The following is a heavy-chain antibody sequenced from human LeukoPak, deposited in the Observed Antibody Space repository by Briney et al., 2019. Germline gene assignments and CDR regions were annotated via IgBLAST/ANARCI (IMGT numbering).Heavy chain of an antibody. D-gene: IGHD1-20*01. Sequence: GASVKVSCKASGGTFSSYGIIWVRQAPGQGLEWMGRISPIFDIANYAQKFQGRVTITADTSTSTAYMELSSPRSEDTAIYYCAREFRQSNWNDGHWFDPWGQGTLVTVSS. CDR2: ISPIFDIA. CDR3: AREFRQSNWNDGHWFDP. V-gene: IGHV1-69*04. J-gene: IGHJ5*02. CDR1: GGTFSSYG.